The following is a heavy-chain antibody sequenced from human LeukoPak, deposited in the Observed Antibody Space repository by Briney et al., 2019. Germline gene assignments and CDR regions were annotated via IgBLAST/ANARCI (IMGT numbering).Heavy chain of an antibody. CDR1: AGSFSGYY. Sequence: SETLSLTCAVYAGSFSGYYWSWIRQPPGKGLEWIGEINHIGGTNYNPSLKSRVTISVDTSKNQFSLKLISVTAADTAVYYCARLLPAPDSNNYFDYWGQGALVTVSS. CDR3: ARLLPAPDSNNYFDY. V-gene: IGHV4-34*01. J-gene: IGHJ4*02. CDR2: INHIGGT. D-gene: IGHD2/OR15-2a*01.